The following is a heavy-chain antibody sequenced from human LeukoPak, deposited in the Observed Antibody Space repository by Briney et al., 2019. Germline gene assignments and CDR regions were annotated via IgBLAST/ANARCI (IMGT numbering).Heavy chain of an antibody. CDR1: GFTFSSYE. D-gene: IGHD3-10*01. CDR2: ISSSGSTI. J-gene: IGHJ6*02. V-gene: IGHV3-48*03. CDR3: ARVGYYGSGSFRHYYYGMDV. Sequence: QPGGSLRLSCAASGFTFSSYEMNWVRQAPGKGLEWVSYISSSGSTIYYADSVKGRFTISRDNAKNSLYLQMNSLRAEDTAVYYCARVGYYGSGSFRHYYYGMDVWGQGTTVTVSS.